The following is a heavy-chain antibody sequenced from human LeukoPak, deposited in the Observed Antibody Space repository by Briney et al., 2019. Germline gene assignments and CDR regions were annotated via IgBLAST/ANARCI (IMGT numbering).Heavy chain of an antibody. D-gene: IGHD3-22*01. CDR3: ARDVAGINAFDI. CDR1: GGTFSSYA. Sequence: SVKVPCEASGGTFSSYAISWVRQAPGQGLEWMGGIIPIFGTANYAQKFQGRVTITTDESTSTAYMELSSLRSEDTAVYYCARDVAGINAFDIWGQGTMVTVSS. J-gene: IGHJ3*02. V-gene: IGHV1-69*05. CDR2: IIPIFGTA.